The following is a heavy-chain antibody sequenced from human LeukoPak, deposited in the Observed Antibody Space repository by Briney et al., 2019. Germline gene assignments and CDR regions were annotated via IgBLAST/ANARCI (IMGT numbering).Heavy chain of an antibody. D-gene: IGHD1-26*01. J-gene: IGHJ5*02. CDR2: ISAYNGNT. V-gene: IGHV1-18*01. CDR1: XYXXTXYG. CDR3: ARDTVGARGHWFDP. Sequence: ASXXXXXKAXXYXXTXYGXXXXXQAPGQGXEWMGWISAYNGNTNYAQKLQGRVTMTTDTSTSTAYMELRSLRSDDTAVYYCARDTVGARGHWFDPWGQGTLVTVSS.